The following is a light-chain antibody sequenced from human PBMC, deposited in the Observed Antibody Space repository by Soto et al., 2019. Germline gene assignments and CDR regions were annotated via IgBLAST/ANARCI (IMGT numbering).Light chain of an antibody. CDR3: QQRGEFT. CDR2: DAS. CDR1: QSVSSY. J-gene: IGKJ3*01. Sequence: EIVLTQSPATLSLSPGERATLSCRASQSVSSYLAWYQQKPGQAPRLLIYDASNRATGIPARFSGSGSGTDFTLTISSLEPEDFAVYYCQQRGEFTFGPGTKVDIK. V-gene: IGKV3-11*01.